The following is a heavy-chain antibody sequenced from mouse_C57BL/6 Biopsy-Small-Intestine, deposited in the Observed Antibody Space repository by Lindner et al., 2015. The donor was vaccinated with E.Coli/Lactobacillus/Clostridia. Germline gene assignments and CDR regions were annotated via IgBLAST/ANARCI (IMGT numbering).Heavy chain of an antibody. J-gene: IGHJ2*01. CDR2: INPSSGYT. CDR1: GYTFTSYW. Sequence: VQLQESGPVLVKPGPSVRISCKASGYTFTSYWMHWVKQRPGQGLEWIGYINPSSGYTKYNQKFKDKATLTADKSSSTAYMQLSSLTYEDSAVYYCARDSSGYSSWGQGSTLTVSS. CDR3: ARDSSGYSS. V-gene: IGHV1-7*01. D-gene: IGHD3-2*02.